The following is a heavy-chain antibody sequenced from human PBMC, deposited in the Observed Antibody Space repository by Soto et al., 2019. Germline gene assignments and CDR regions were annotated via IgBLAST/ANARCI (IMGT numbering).Heavy chain of an antibody. D-gene: IGHD5-12*01. CDR1: GGSISSCDYY. CDR2: IYYSGST. CDR3: ARESPRWLHPGDYYDGMDV. J-gene: IGHJ6*02. Sequence: SETLSLTCTVSGGSISSCDYYWSWIRQPPGKGLEWIGYIYYSGSTYYNPSLKSRVTISVDTSKNQFSLKLSSVTAADTAVYYCARESPRWLHPGDYYDGMDVWGQGTTVT. V-gene: IGHV4-30-4*01.